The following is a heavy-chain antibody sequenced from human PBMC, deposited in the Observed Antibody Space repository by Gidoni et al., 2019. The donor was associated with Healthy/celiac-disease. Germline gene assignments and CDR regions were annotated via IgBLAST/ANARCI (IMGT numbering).Heavy chain of an antibody. V-gene: IGHV4-34*01. CDR2: INHSGST. J-gene: IGHJ5*02. Sequence: QVQLQQCGAGLLKPSETLSLTGAVYGGSFSGYYCSWLRQPPGKGLEWIGEINHSGSTNYNPSLKSRVTISVYTSKNQFSLKLSSVTAADTAVYYCARGAVGATRNWFDPWGQGTLVTVSS. D-gene: IGHD1-26*01. CDR1: GGSFSGYY. CDR3: ARGAVGATRNWFDP.